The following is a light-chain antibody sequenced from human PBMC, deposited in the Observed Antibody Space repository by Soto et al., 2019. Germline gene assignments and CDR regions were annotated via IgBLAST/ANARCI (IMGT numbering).Light chain of an antibody. J-gene: IGKJ1*01. V-gene: IGKV3-15*01. CDR2: GAS. Sequence: EIVMTQSPATLSVSPGERATLSCRASQSVSSNLAWYQQKPGQAPRLLIYGASTRATGIPARFSGSGSGTEFTLTISSLPSEDFAVYYCQQYNNWPPWTFCQGTKVEIK. CDR3: QQYNNWPPWT. CDR1: QSVSSN.